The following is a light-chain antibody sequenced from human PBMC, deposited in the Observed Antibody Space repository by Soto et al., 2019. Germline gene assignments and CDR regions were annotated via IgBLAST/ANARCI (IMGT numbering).Light chain of an antibody. Sequence: EIVLTQSPGTLSFSPGERATLSCRASQSVSSSYLAWYQQKPGQAPRLLIYGASSRATGIPDRFSGSGSGTDFTLTISRLEPEDFAVYYCQQYGSSPPLYTFGQGTKLEIK. V-gene: IGKV3-20*01. CDR1: QSVSSSY. CDR3: QQYGSSPPLYT. J-gene: IGKJ2*01. CDR2: GAS.